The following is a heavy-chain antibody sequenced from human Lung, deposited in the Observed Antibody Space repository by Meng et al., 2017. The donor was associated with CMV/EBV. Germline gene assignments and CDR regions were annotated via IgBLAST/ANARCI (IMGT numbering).Heavy chain of an antibody. CDR2: IYHSGST. D-gene: IGHD6-19*01. CDR1: GGSISRSNW. CDR3: ASFPPPGKQWLVTDY. J-gene: IGHJ4*02. Sequence: QGRVREPGPGLGNPAGHLPPTCAVSGGSISRSNWWSWVRQPPGKGLEWIGEIYHSGSTNYNPSLKSRVTISVDKSKNQFSLKLSSVTAAGTAVYYCASFPPPGKQWLVTDYWGQGTLVTVSS. V-gene: IGHV4-4*02.